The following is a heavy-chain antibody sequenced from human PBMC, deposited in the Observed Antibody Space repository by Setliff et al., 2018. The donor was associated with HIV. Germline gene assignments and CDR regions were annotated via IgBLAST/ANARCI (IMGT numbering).Heavy chain of an antibody. CDR1: GFKFDDYG. V-gene: IGHV3-20*04. D-gene: IGHD2-2*01. Sequence: GSLRLSCAASGFKFDDYGMSWVRQGPGKGLEWVAGISWSGSGIGYGDSVKGRFTISRDNAKNSLYLQMNSLRAEDTAVYYCASHFGYCSSTSCEGYWGQGTLVTVSS. J-gene: IGHJ4*02. CDR3: ASHFGYCSSTSCEGY. CDR2: ISWSGSGI.